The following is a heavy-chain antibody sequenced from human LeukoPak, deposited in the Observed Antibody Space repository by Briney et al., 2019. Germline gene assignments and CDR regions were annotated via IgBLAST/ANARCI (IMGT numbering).Heavy chain of an antibody. D-gene: IGHD6-6*01. CDR2: ITSGTTYI. Sequence: GGSLRLSCAASGFTFSDYNMNWVRQSPEKGLEWVSSITSGTTYIYYADSVRGRFTLSRDNDKNSLYLQMNSLRAEDTAVYYCARWPYSSSYYFDYWGQGTLVTVSS. V-gene: IGHV3-21*01. CDR1: GFTFSDYN. J-gene: IGHJ4*02. CDR3: ARWPYSSSYYFDY.